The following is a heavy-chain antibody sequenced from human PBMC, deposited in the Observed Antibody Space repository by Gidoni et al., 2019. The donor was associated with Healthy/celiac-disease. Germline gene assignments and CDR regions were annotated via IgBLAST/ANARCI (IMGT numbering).Heavy chain of an antibody. V-gene: IGHV3-30*04. Sequence: QVQLVESGGGVVQPGRSLRLPCAASGFTFSSYAMPWVRQAPGKGLEWVAVISYDGSNKYYADSVKGRFTISRDNSKNTLYLQMNSLRAEDTAVYYCARSPIVGARFDYWGQGTLVTVSS. CDR1: GFTFSSYA. J-gene: IGHJ4*02. CDR2: ISYDGSNK. CDR3: ARSPIVGARFDY. D-gene: IGHD1-26*01.